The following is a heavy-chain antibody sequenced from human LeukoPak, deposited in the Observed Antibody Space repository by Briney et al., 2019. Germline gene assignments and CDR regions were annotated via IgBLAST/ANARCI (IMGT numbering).Heavy chain of an antibody. CDR2: IIGSSGTT. D-gene: IGHD5-12*01. V-gene: IGHV3-23*01. CDR3: AKGAYDYIEIAYFDY. J-gene: IGHJ4*02. CDR1: GVSFNNYA. Sequence: GGSLRLSCVASGVSFNNYAMNWVRQAPGKGLEWVSLIIGSSGTTFYADSVKGRFTISRDKSDSTLYLQMNSLRAEDTAVYYCAKGAYDYIEIAYFDYCGQGSLVTVSS.